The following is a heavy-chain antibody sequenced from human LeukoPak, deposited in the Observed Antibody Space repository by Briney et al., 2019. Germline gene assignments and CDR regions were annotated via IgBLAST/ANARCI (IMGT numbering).Heavy chain of an antibody. Sequence: GGSLRLSCAASGFTFSTYGMHWVRQAPGKGLEWVAYIQYDGSNQQYADSVKGRFIISRDRSKNIPYLQMNSLRAEDTAVYYCARLLPPYYGSGSYGVDYWGQGTLVTVSS. D-gene: IGHD3-10*01. J-gene: IGHJ4*02. V-gene: IGHV3-30*02. CDR1: GFTFSTYG. CDR3: ARLLPPYYGSGSYGVDY. CDR2: IQYDGSNQ.